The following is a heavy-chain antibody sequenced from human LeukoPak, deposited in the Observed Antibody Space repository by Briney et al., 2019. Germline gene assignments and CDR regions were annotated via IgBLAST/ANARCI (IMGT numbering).Heavy chain of an antibody. V-gene: IGHV4-38-2*02. CDR3: ARGDYSSSSEIDY. Sequence: SETLSLTCTVSGYSISSGYYWGWIRQPPGKGLEWIGSLYHSGSTYYNPSLKSRVTISVDTSKNQFSLKLSTVTAADTAVYYCARGDYSSSSEIDYWGQGTLVTVSS. D-gene: IGHD6-6*01. J-gene: IGHJ4*02. CDR2: LYHSGST. CDR1: GYSISSGYY.